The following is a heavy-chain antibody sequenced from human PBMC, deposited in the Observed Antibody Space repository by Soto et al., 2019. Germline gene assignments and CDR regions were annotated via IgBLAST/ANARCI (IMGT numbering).Heavy chain of an antibody. CDR1: GFTFSSYS. Sequence: EVQLVESGGDLVKPGGSLRLSCVDSGFTFSSYSMNWVRQAPGKGLEWVSSISSSSTYIYYADSVKGRFTISRDNAKNSLYLQMNSLSAEDTAVYYCTRVGREITRHFDYWGQGTLVTVSS. J-gene: IGHJ4*02. CDR3: TRVGREITRHFDY. D-gene: IGHD3-10*01. CDR2: ISSSSTYI. V-gene: IGHV3-21*02.